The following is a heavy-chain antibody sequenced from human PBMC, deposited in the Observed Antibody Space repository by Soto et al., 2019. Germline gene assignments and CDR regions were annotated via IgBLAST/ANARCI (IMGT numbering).Heavy chain of an antibody. J-gene: IGHJ1*01. V-gene: IGHV3-23*01. CDR2: ISGSGGST. CDR3: AKIPSPEQQLGH. Sequence: EVQLLESGGGLVQPGGSLRLSCAASGFTFSSYAMSWVRQAPGKGLEWVSAISGSGGSTYYADSVKGRFTISTDNPKNTLYLQMNSLRAEDTAVYYCAKIPSPEQQLGHWGQGTLVTVSS. CDR1: GFTFSSYA. D-gene: IGHD6-13*01.